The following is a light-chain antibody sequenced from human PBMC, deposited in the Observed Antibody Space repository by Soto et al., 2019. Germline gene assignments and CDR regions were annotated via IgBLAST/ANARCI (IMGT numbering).Light chain of an antibody. CDR1: TSDVGGYNY. CDR2: DVT. Sequence: QSALTQPRSVSGTPGQSVTISCTRTTSDVGGYNYVSWYQQHPGKVPKLMSYDVTKRPSGVPDRFSGSKSGNTASLTISGLRPDDEADYYCCSYAGSYTFYVFGTGTKVTVL. CDR3: CSYAGSYTFYV. V-gene: IGLV2-11*01. J-gene: IGLJ1*01.